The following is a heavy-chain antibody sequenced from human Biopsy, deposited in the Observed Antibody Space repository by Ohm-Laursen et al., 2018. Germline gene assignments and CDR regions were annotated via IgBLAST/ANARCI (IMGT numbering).Heavy chain of an antibody. CDR3: ATKLTGYFHH. D-gene: IGHD3-9*01. V-gene: IGHV1-69*06. Sequence: ASVKVSCKAPGGTFSNYGVNWVRQAPGQGLEWLGGNIPILGTGNYAKKFQDRVTVAADTSTSTATMELRSLRSDDTAVYYCATKLTGYFHHWGQGTLVIVSS. CDR1: GGTFSNYG. CDR2: NIPILGTG. J-gene: IGHJ1*01.